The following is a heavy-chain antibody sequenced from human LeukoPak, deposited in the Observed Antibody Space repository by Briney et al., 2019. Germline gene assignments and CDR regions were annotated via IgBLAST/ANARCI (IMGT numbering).Heavy chain of an antibody. CDR1: GFTFSNYA. CDR2: INGDGGST. D-gene: IGHD3-22*01. CDR3: ARGAMIVPVD. J-gene: IGHJ4*02. V-gene: IGHV3-23*01. Sequence: QSGGSLRLSCAASGFTFSNYAMSWVRRAPGKGLEWVSAINGDGGSTYYAASVKGRFTISRDSSKNTLYLQMNSLRAEDTAVYYCARGAMIVPVDWGQGTLVTVSS.